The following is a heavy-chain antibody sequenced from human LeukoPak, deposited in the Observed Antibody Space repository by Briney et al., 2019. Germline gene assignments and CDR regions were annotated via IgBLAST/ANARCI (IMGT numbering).Heavy chain of an antibody. CDR3: ARDIYYDSSGYYGSVY. V-gene: IGHV3-48*04. D-gene: IGHD3-22*01. CDR2: ISSSSSTK. CDR1: GFTFSSYS. J-gene: IGHJ4*02. Sequence: GGSLRLSCAASGFTFSSYSMNWVRQAPGKGLEWVSYISSSSSTKYYVDSVKGRFTISRDNAKNSLYLQMNSLRVEDTAVYYCARDIYYDSSGYYGSVYWGQGTLVTVSS.